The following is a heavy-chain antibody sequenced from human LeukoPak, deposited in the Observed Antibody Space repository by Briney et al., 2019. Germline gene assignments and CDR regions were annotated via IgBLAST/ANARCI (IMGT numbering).Heavy chain of an antibody. CDR3: ASVRYSSSWPYYYYYGMDV. CDR1: GFTVSSNY. J-gene: IGHJ6*02. V-gene: IGHV3-53*04. CDR2: IYSGGST. D-gene: IGHD6-13*01. Sequence: GGSLRLSCAASGFTVSSNYMSWVRQAPGKGLEWVSVIYSGGSTYYADSVKGRFTISRHNSKNTLYLQMNSLRAEDTAVYYCASVRYSSSWPYYYYYGMDVWGQGTTVTVSS.